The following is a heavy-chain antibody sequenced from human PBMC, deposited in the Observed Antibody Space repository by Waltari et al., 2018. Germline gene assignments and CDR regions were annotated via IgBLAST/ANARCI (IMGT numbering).Heavy chain of an antibody. V-gene: IGHV4-39*07. CDR2: IYYSGST. D-gene: IGHD3-3*01. Sequence: QLQLQESGPGLVKPSETLSLTCTVSGGSISSSSYYWGWIRQPPGKGLEWIGSIYYSGSTYYNPSLKIRVTISVDTSKNQFSLKLSSVTAADTAVYYCARGSSGITIFGVSDYWGQGTLVTVSS. CDR3: ARGSSGITIFGVSDY. J-gene: IGHJ4*02. CDR1: GGSISSSSYY.